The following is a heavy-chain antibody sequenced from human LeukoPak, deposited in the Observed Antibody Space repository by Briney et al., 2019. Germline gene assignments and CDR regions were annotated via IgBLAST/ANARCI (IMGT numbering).Heavy chain of an antibody. J-gene: IGHJ4*02. Sequence: ASVKVSCKASGYTFTSYYMHWVRQAPGQGLEWMGIINPSGGSTSYAQKFQGRVTMTRDTSTSTVYMELSSLRSEDTAVYYCARAPPYYYDSSGYFFDNWGQGTLVTVSS. CDR3: ARAPPYYYDSSGYFFDN. V-gene: IGHV1-46*01. D-gene: IGHD3-22*01. CDR1: GYTFTSYY. CDR2: INPSGGST.